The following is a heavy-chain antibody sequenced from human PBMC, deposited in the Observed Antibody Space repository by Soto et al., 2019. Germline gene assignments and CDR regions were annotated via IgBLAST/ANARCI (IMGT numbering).Heavy chain of an antibody. CDR3: ARDSPYYYDSSGYYRYFDF. J-gene: IGHJ4*02. D-gene: IGHD3-22*01. CDR1: GGSVSSGSYY. V-gene: IGHV4-61*01. Sequence: SETLSLTCTVSGGSVSSGSYYWSWIRQPPGKGLEWIGYIYYSGSTNYNPSLKSRVTISVDTSKNQFSLKLSSVTAADTAVYYCARDSPYYYDSSGYYRYFDFWGQGTLVTVSS. CDR2: IYYSGST.